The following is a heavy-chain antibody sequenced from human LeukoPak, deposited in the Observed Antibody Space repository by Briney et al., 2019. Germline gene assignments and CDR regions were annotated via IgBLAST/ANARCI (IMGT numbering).Heavy chain of an antibody. V-gene: IGHV4-4*07. CDR2: IYTSGST. D-gene: IGHD6-13*01. J-gene: IGHJ5*02. Sequence: SETLSLTCTVSGGSISSYYWSWLRQPAGQGLEWIGRIYTSGSTNYNPSLKSRVTMSVDTSKNQFSLKLSSVTAADTAVYYCARDVSFEQLGNWFDPWGQGTLVTVSS. CDR1: GGSISSYY. CDR3: ARDVSFEQLGNWFDP.